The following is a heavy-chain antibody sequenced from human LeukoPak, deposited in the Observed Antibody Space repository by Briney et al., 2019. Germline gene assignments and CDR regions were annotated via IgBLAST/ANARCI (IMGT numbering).Heavy chain of an antibody. D-gene: IGHD6-13*01. CDR3: ARDGEYSSSWYGSYYFDY. V-gene: IGHV3-66*01. CDR1: GFTVSSNY. CDR2: IYSGGST. Sequence: GGSLRLSCAASGFTVSSNYMSWVRQAPGKGLEWVSVIYSGGSTYYADSVKGRFTISRDNSKNTLYLQMNSLRAEDTAVYYCARDGEYSSSWYGSYYFDYWGQGTLVTVSS. J-gene: IGHJ4*02.